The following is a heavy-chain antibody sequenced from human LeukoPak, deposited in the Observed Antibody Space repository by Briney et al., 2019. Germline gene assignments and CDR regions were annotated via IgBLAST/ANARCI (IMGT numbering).Heavy chain of an antibody. V-gene: IGHV4-59*11. CDR3: AASLYGDYEADY. Sequence: PSETLSLTCSVSGGSLKSHYYTWIRQPPGKGLEWIGYVYYSGTTSYNPSLESRVSISDDTSKNQVFLWLTSVTAADTAVYYCAASLYGDYEADYWGPGILVTVSS. CDR1: GGSLKSHY. J-gene: IGHJ4*02. CDR2: VYYSGTT. D-gene: IGHD5-12*01.